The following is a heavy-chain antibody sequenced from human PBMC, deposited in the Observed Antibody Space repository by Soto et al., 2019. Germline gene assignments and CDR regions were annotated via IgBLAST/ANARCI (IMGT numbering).Heavy chain of an antibody. CDR3: ARVRCTTSDCFHDY. D-gene: IGHD2-21*02. CDR1: GFTFSMYW. J-gene: IGHJ4*02. Sequence: PGESLKISCVVSGFTFSMYWMHWVRQVPGQSPFWVSRISDDGTTTNYADSVKGRFTISRDNAKNSLYLQMNSLRVEDTAMYYCARVRCTTSDCFHDYWGQGTLVTVSS. CDR2: ISDDGTTT. V-gene: IGHV3-74*01.